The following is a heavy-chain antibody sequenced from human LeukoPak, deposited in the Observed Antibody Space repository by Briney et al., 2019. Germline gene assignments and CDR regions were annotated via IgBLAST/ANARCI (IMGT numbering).Heavy chain of an antibody. J-gene: IGHJ4*02. CDR1: GFTFSSYA. V-gene: IGHV3-30-3*01. CDR3: ARDDSSSWYGSDLDY. CDR2: ISYDGSNK. D-gene: IGHD6-13*01. Sequence: PGGSLRLSCAASGFTFSSYAMHWVRQAPGMGLEWVAVISYDGSNKYYADSVKGRFTISRDNSKNTLYLQMNSLRAEDTAVYYCARDDSSSWYGSDLDYWGQGTLVTVSS.